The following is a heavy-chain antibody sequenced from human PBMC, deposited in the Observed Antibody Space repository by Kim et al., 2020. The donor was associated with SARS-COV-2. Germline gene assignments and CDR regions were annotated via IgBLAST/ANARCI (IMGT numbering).Heavy chain of an antibody. J-gene: IGHJ4*02. D-gene: IGHD3-9*01. V-gene: IGHV3-7*03. CDR1: GFTFSSYW. Sequence: GGSLRPSCAASGFTFSSYWMSWVRQAPGKGLEWVANIKQDGSEKYYVDSVKGRFTISRDNAKNSLYLQMNSLRAEDTAVYYCARDRGYDILTGLFDYWGQGTLVTVSS. CDR2: IKQDGSEK. CDR3: ARDRGYDILTGLFDY.